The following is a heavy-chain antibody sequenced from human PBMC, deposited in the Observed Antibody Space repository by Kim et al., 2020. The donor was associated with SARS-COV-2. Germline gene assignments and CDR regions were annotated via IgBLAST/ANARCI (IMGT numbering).Heavy chain of an antibody. CDR3: TTDRGAYCGGDCYEGY. J-gene: IGHJ4*02. CDR1: GFNFNKAW. CDR2: IKSTGDGGTI. V-gene: IGHV3-15*01. Sequence: GGSLRLSCAASGFNFNKAWMSWVRQAPGKGLEWVGRIKSTGDGGTIDYAATAKGRFTISRDDSKNTVDLQMNSLKTEDTAVYYCTTDRGAYCGGDCYEGYWGQGTLVTVSS. D-gene: IGHD2-21*02.